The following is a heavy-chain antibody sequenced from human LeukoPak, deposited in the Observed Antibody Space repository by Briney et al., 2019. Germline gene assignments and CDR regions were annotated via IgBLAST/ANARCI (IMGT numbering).Heavy chain of an antibody. D-gene: IGHD6-13*01. V-gene: IGHV1-18*01. J-gene: IGHJ4*02. Sequence: ASVKVSCKASGYTFTSYGISWVRQAPGQGLEWMGWISAYNSNTNYAQKLQGRVTMTTDTSTSTAYMELRSLRSDDTAVYYCARDEGIAAAGTWLAYWGQGTLVAVSS. CDR3: ARDEGIAAAGTWLAY. CDR2: ISAYNSNT. CDR1: GYTFTSYG.